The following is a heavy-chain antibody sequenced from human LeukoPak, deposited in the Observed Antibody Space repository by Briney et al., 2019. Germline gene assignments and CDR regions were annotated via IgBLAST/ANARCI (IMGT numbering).Heavy chain of an antibody. CDR2: IYYSGST. J-gene: IGHJ6*02. Sequence: SETLSLTCTVSGGSISSYYWSWIRQPPGKGLEWIGYIYYSGSTNYNPSLKSRVTISVDTSKNQFSLKLSSVTAADTAVYYCAGLLEGYYGMDVWGQGTTVTVSS. V-gene: IGHV4-59*08. CDR1: GGSISSYY. CDR3: AGLLEGYYGMDV.